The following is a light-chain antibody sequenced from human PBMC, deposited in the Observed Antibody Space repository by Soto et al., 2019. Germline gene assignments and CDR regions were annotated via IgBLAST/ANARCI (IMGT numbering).Light chain of an antibody. J-gene: IGKJ1*01. Sequence: IQLTQSPSFLSASVGDRVTISCRASQGIRNDLGWYQQKPGKAPKLLIYAASSLQSGVPSRFSGSGSGTDFTLTINSLQPDDFATYYCQQYKSYRTFGQGTKVDIK. CDR1: QGIRND. CDR2: AAS. CDR3: QQYKSYRT. V-gene: IGKV1-6*01.